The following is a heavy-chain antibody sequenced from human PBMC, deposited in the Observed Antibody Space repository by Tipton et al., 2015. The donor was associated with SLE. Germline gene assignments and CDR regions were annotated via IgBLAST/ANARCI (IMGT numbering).Heavy chain of an antibody. CDR3: ARAPTMYYYGMDV. D-gene: IGHD1/OR15-1a*01. CDR1: GFSFDDYG. Sequence: SLRLSCAASGFSFDDYGMSWVRQAPGKGLEWVSGINWNGGSIGYADSVKGRFTISRDNAKNSLYLQMNSLRAEDTALYYCARAPTMYYYGMDVWGQGTTVTVSS. V-gene: IGHV3-20*04. CDR2: INWNGGSI. J-gene: IGHJ6*02.